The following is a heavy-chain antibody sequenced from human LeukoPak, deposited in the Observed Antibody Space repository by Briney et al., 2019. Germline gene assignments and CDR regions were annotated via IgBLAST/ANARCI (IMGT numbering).Heavy chain of an antibody. V-gene: IGHV4-39*01. CDR1: GGSISSSIYY. CDR3: ARFIVVAPYYGMDV. J-gene: IGHJ6*02. D-gene: IGHD2-15*01. CDR2: IYYSGST. Sequence: SETLSLTCTVSGGSISSSIYYWGWIRQPPGKGLEWIGSIYYSGSTYYNPSLKSRVTISVDTSKNQFSLKLSSVTAADTAVYYCARFIVVAPYYGMDVWGQGTTVTVSS.